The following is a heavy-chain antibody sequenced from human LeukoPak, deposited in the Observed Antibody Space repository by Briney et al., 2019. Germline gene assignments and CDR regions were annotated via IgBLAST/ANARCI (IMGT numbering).Heavy chain of an antibody. CDR3: AKGRARFLEWLLYYYYYGMDV. Sequence: PGGSLRLSCAASGFTFSSYAMSLVRQAPGKGLEWVSAISGSGGSTYYADSVKGRFTISRDNSKNTLYLQMNSLRAEDTAVYYCAKGRARFLEWLLYYYYYGMDVWGQGTTVTVSS. CDR1: GFTFSSYA. V-gene: IGHV3-23*01. J-gene: IGHJ6*02. CDR2: ISGSGGST. D-gene: IGHD3-3*01.